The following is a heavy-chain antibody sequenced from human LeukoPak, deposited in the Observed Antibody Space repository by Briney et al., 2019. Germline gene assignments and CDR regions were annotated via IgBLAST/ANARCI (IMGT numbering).Heavy chain of an antibody. CDR1: GFTFSTYA. V-gene: IGHV3-23*01. Sequence: GGSLRLSCAASGFTFSTYAMSWVRQAPGKGLEWVSSISSSGDRTFYADSVKDRFTISRDNSENALYLQMSRLRAEDTAVYYCAKDRPNYHESNGHYYRPNGDYWGQGTLVTVSS. J-gene: IGHJ4*02. CDR3: AKDRPNYHESNGHYYRPNGDY. CDR2: ISSSGDRT. D-gene: IGHD3-22*01.